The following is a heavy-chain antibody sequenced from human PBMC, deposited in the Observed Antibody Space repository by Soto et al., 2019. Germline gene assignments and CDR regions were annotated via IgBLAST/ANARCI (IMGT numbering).Heavy chain of an antibody. CDR1: GGTFSSYA. V-gene: IGHV1-69*01. CDR3: ARSIAAAGPNYYYYGMDV. Sequence: QVQLVQSGAEVKKPGSSVKVSCKASGGTFSSYAISWVRQAPGQGLGWMGGIIPSFGTANYAQKFQGRVTITADESTSTAYMELSSLRSEDTAVYYCARSIAAAGPNYYYYGMDVWGQGTTVTVSS. J-gene: IGHJ6*02. CDR2: IIPSFGTA. D-gene: IGHD6-13*01.